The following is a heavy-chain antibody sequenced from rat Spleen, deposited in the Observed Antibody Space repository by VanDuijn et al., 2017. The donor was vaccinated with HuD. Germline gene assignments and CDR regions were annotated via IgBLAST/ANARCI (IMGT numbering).Heavy chain of an antibody. CDR3: VRGKAYYYSRIIWDYFDY. CDR1: GFTFGAYW. J-gene: IGHJ2*01. CDR2: ISPSGGGT. Sequence: EVQLVESGGGLVQPGRSLKLSCVASGFTFGAYWMYWIRQAPTKGLEWVASISPSGGGTYYRDSVKGRFTVSRDNAKSTVLLQMDGLRSEDTATYDCVRGKAYYYSRIIWDYFDYWGQGVMVTVSS. D-gene: IGHD1-2*01. V-gene: IGHV5-19*01.